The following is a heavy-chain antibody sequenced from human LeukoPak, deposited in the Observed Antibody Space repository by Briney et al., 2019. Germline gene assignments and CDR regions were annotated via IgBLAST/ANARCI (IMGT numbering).Heavy chain of an antibody. CDR1: GFTFSSYS. V-gene: IGHV3-21*01. CDR2: IDSSSTFI. Sequence: GGSLRLSCAASGFTFSSYSMNWARQAPGKGLEWVSSIDSSSTFIYYADSVKGRFTISRDNAKNSLYLQMDSLRAEDTAVYFCAKKASRIAAAGPYFDCWGQGTLVTVSS. J-gene: IGHJ4*02. CDR3: AKKASRIAAAGPYFDC. D-gene: IGHD6-13*01.